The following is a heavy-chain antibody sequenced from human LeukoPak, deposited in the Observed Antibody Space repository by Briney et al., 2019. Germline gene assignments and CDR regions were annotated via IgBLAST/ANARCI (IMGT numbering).Heavy chain of an antibody. Sequence: SQTLSLTCTVFGGSISSSGYYWSWIRQPPGNGPEWIGYIYHDGTTYYNPSLRSRVTISVDRSKNQFSLKLSSVTAADTAVYYCARVPNDYTISGVFHIWGQGTVVTVSS. V-gene: IGHV4-30-2*01. CDR1: GGSISSSGYY. CDR2: IYHDGTT. D-gene: IGHD4-11*01. J-gene: IGHJ3*02. CDR3: ARVPNDYTISGVFHI.